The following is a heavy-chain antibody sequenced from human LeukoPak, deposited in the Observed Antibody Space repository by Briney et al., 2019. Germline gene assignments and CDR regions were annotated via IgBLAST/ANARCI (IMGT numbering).Heavy chain of an antibody. CDR1: GFTFNKAW. V-gene: IGHV3-15*01. D-gene: IGHD5-18*01. Sequence: GGSLRLSCAVSGFTFNKAWMSWVRQAPGKGLEWVGRIKSKTDGGTTDYAAPVKGRFTISRDDSKNTLYLQMNSLKTEDTAVYYCTTDSRGYSYGFGAYWGQGTLVTVSS. J-gene: IGHJ4*02. CDR2: IKSKTDGGTT. CDR3: TTDSRGYSYGFGAY.